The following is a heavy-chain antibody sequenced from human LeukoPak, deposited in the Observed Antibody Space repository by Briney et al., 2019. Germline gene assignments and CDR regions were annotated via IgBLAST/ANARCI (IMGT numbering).Heavy chain of an antibody. J-gene: IGHJ4*02. CDR3: AKDTAYDFWSGIDY. D-gene: IGHD3-3*01. V-gene: IGHV3-30*02. CDR1: GFTFSSYG. CDR2: IRYDGSNK. Sequence: GGSLRLSCAASGFTFSSYGMHWVRQAPGKGLEWVAFIRYDGSNKYYADPVKGRFTISRDNSKNTLYLQMNSLRAEDTAVYYCAKDTAYDFWSGIDYWGQGTLVTVSS.